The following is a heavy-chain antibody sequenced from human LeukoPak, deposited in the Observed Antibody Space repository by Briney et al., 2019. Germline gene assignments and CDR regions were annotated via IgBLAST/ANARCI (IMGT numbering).Heavy chain of an antibody. Sequence: PSETLSLTCTVSGGSISSSSYYWGWIRQPPGKGLEWIGSIYYSGSTYYNPSLKSRVSISVDTSKNQFSLKLSSVTAADTAVYYCASAQWFGEFPYFDYWGQGTLVTVSS. D-gene: IGHD3-10*01. CDR1: GGSISSSSYY. V-gene: IGHV4-39*01. CDR3: ASAQWFGEFPYFDY. J-gene: IGHJ4*02. CDR2: IYYSGST.